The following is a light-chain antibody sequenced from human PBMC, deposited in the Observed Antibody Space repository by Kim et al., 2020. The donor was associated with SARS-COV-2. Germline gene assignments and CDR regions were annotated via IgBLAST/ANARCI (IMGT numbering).Light chain of an antibody. J-gene: IGKJ5*01. CDR2: DAS. CDR1: QSVSSY. V-gene: IGKV3-11*01. CDR3: QQRSNLPPLT. Sequence: EIVLTQSPATLSLSPGERATLSCRASQSVSSYLAWYQQKPGQAPRLLIYDASNRATGIPARFSGSGSGTDFTLTISSLEPEDFAVYYCQQRSNLPPLTFGQGTRLEI.